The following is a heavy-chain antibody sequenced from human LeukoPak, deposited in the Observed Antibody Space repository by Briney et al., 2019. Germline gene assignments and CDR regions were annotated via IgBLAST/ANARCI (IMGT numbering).Heavy chain of an antibody. Sequence: GGSLRLSRAASGFTFSSYWMSWVRQAPGGGLEWVANIKQDGSEKYYVDSVKGRFTISRDNAKNSLYLQMNSLRAEDTAVYYCARGYSSSSWGYWGQGTLVTVSS. CDR3: ARGYSSSSWGY. J-gene: IGHJ4*02. D-gene: IGHD6-6*01. CDR2: IKQDGSEK. V-gene: IGHV3-7*01. CDR1: GFTFSSYW.